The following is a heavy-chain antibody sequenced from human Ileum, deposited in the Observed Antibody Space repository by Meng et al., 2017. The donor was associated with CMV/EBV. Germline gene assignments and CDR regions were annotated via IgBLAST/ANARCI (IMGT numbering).Heavy chain of an antibody. Sequence: SGFTFSGSAMHWVRQGSGKGLEWVGRIRSKANSDATAYAASVKGRFTISRDDSKNTAYLQMNSLKTEDTAVYYCSRPLGDSSSSGFDYWGQGTPVTVSS. V-gene: IGHV3-73*01. CDR2: IRSKANSDAT. CDR1: GFTFSGSA. J-gene: IGHJ4*02. CDR3: SRPLGDSSSSGFDY. D-gene: IGHD6-6*01.